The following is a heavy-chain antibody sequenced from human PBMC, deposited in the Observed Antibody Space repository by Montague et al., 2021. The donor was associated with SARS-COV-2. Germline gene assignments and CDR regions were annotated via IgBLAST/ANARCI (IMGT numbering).Heavy chain of an antibody. CDR3: ARAVRRVVIKHFDY. J-gene: IGHJ4*02. CDR2: IYYSRNT. D-gene: IGHD3-22*01. V-gene: IGHV4-31*01. CDR1: GGSISSGDYY. Sequence: TLSLTCTVSGGSISSGDYYWIWIRQHTGKDLEWIGYIYYSRNTYYNPSLKSPVTISVDTSKNQFSLKLSSVTAADTAVYYCARAVRRVVIKHFDYWGQGTLVTVSS.